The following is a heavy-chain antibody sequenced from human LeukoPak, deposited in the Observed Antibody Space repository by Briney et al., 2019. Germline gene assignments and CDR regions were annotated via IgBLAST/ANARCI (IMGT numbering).Heavy chain of an antibody. D-gene: IGHD4-17*01. CDR2: IYYSGST. V-gene: IGHV4-31*03. Sequence: SETLSLTCTVSGGSISSGGYYWSWIRQHPGKDLEWIGYIYYSGSTYHNPFLKSRVTISVDTSKNQFSLKLSSVTAADTAVYYCARGCPVSYGDYFDYWGQGTLVTVSS. CDR3: ARGCPVSYGDYFDY. J-gene: IGHJ4*02. CDR1: GGSISSGGYY.